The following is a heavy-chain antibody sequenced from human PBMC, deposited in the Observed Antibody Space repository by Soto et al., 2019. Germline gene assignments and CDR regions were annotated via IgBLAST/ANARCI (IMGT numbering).Heavy chain of an antibody. V-gene: IGHV1-69*01. CDR3: ARDLGGHPTHSSINWFDP. D-gene: IGHD6-6*01. J-gene: IGHJ5*02. CDR2: IIPIFGTA. CDR1: GGTFSSYA. Sequence: QVQLVQSGAEVKKPGSSVKVSCKASGGTFSSYAISWVRQAPGQGLEWMGGIIPIFGTANYAQKFQGRVTITADESTSTAYMELSSLRSEDTAVYYCARDLGGHPTHSSINWFDPWGQGTLVTVSS.